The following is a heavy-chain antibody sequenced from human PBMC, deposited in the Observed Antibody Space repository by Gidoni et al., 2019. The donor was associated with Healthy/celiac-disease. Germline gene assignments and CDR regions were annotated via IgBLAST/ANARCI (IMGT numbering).Heavy chain of an antibody. CDR2: ISGSGGST. CDR1: GFTFSSYA. CDR3: AKGLDYDFWSGQLFDY. D-gene: IGHD3-3*01. Sequence: EVQLLESGGGLVQPGGSLRLSCAASGFTFSSYAMSWVRQAPGKGLEWVSAISGSGGSTYHADSVKGRFTISRDNSKNTLYLQMNSLRAEDTAVYYCAKGLDYDFWSGQLFDYWGQGTLVTVSS. J-gene: IGHJ4*02. V-gene: IGHV3-23*01.